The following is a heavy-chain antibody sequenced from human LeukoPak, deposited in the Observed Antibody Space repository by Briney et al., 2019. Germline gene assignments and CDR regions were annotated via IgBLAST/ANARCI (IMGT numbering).Heavy chain of an antibody. D-gene: IGHD2-2*02. J-gene: IGHJ4*02. V-gene: IGHV1-69*01. CDR2: ITPIFGTA. Sequence: SVKVSCKASGGTFSNYAINWVRQAPGQGLEWMGGITPIFGTANYAQRFQGRVAITADESTSTAYMELSSLRSEDTAVCYCARWAGYCSITNCYTAFDFWGQGTLVTVSS. CDR3: ARWAGYCSITNCYTAFDF. CDR1: GGTFSNYA.